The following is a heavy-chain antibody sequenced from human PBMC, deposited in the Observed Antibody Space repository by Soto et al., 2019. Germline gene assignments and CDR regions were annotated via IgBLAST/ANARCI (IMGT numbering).Heavy chain of an antibody. CDR3: ARGKGMEENYFYHGLDI. Sequence: ASVKVSCKASGYTFSTYAMHWVRQAPGQSLEWMGWLNGGTGQTRYSQKFQDRVIITRDTSASTGYMELSSLTSEGTAVYYCARGKGMEENYFYHGLDICGQGTTVTVS. CDR1: GYTFSTYA. CDR2: LNGGTGQT. V-gene: IGHV1-3*01. J-gene: IGHJ6*02. D-gene: IGHD1-1*01.